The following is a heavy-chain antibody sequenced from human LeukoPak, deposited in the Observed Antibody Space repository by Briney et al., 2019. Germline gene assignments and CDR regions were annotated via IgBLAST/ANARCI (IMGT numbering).Heavy chain of an antibody. Sequence: GASVKVSCKASGYTFTSYGISWVRQAPGQGLEWMGWISAYNGNTNYAQKLQGRVTMTTDTSTSTAYMELRSLRSDDTAVYYCARDIRGRALAPFDYWGQGTLVTVSS. D-gene: IGHD3-16*01. CDR1: GYTFTSYG. J-gene: IGHJ4*02. V-gene: IGHV1-18*01. CDR2: ISAYNGNT. CDR3: ARDIRGRALAPFDY.